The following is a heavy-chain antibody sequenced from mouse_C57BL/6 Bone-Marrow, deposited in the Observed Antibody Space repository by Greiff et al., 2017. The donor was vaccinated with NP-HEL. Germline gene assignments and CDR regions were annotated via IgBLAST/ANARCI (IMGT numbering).Heavy chain of an antibody. Sequence: EVKLQESGGGLVQPGGSMKLSCAASGFTFSDAWMDWVRQSPEKGLEWVAEIRNKANNHATYYAESVKGRFTISRDDSKSSVYLQMNSLRAEDTGIYYCTRLLSSYWYFDVWGTGTTVTVSS. CDR3: TRLLSSYWYFDV. CDR2: IRNKANNHAT. D-gene: IGHD1-1*02. J-gene: IGHJ1*03. CDR1: GFTFSDAW. V-gene: IGHV6-6*01.